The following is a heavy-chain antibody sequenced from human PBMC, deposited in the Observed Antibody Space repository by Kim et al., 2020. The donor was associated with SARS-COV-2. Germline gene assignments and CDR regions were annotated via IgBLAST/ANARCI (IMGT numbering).Heavy chain of an antibody. CDR3: ARGLMNVNTAMVYNYYYGMDV. D-gene: IGHD5-18*01. CDR2: INHSGST. J-gene: IGHJ6*02. CDR1: GGSFSGYY. V-gene: IGHV4-34*01. Sequence: SETLSLTCAVYGGSFSGYYWSWIRQPPGKGLEWIGEINHSGSTNYNPSLKSRVTISVDTSKNQFSLKLSSVTAADTAVYYCARGLMNVNTAMVYNYYYGMDVWGQGTTVTVSS.